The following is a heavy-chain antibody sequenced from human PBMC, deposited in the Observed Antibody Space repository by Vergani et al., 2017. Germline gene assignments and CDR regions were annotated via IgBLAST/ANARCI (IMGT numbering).Heavy chain of an antibody. J-gene: IGHJ4*02. CDR3: ARVTGISNYFDY. CDR1: GGSFSGYY. V-gene: IGHV4-34*01. Sequence: QVQLQQWGAGLLKPSETLSLTCAVYGGSFSGYYWSWIRQPPGKGLEWIGEINHSGSTNYNPSLKSRVTISVDTSKNQFSRKLSSVTAADTAVYYCARVTGISNYFDYWGQGTLVTVSS. D-gene: IGHD3-10*01. CDR2: INHSGST.